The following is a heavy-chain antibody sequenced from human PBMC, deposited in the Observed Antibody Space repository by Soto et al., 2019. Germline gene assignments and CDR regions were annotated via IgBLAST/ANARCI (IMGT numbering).Heavy chain of an antibody. CDR1: VYTFTSYA. CDR2: INAGNGNT. V-gene: IGHV1-3*01. Sequence: QVQLVQSGAEVKKPGASVKVSCKASVYTFTSYAMHWVRQAPGQRLEWMGWINAGNGNTKYSQKFQGRVTITRDTSASTAYMELSSLRSEDTAVYYCARGITIFGVVLGMDVWGQGTTVTVSS. D-gene: IGHD3-3*01. CDR3: ARGITIFGVVLGMDV. J-gene: IGHJ6*02.